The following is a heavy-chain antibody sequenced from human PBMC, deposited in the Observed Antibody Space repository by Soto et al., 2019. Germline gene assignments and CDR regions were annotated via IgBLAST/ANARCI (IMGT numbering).Heavy chain of an antibody. Sequence: PSETLSRTWTVSGGSVSSGSYYWSWIRQPPGKGLEWIGYIYYSGSTNYNPSLKSRVTISVDTSKNQFSLKLSSVTAADTAVYYCARDGAAAAGTGGNWFDPWGQGTLVTVSS. D-gene: IGHD6-13*01. V-gene: IGHV4-61*01. CDR1: GGSVSSGSYY. J-gene: IGHJ5*02. CDR3: ARDGAAAAGTGGNWFDP. CDR2: IYYSGST.